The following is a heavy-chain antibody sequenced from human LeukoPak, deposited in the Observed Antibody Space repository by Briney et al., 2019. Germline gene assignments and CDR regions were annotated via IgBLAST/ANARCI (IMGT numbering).Heavy chain of an antibody. CDR1: GFSFGDDY. J-gene: IGHJ4*02. CDR2: ISNSGSYT. Sequence: GGSLRLSCAVSGFSFGDDYMSWSRQAPGQGLEWVSYISNSGSYTNYADSVEGRFTISRDNAENSLYLQMNSLRAEDTAVYYCARSRGAGPGAYFDYWGQGTLVTVTS. CDR3: ARSRGAGPGAYFDY. V-gene: IGHV3-11*03. D-gene: IGHD6-19*01.